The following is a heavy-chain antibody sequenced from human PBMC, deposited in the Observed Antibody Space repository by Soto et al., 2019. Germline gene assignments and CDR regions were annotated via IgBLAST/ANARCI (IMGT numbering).Heavy chain of an antibody. CDR3: ARDGDRCTSTRCSPWPDTHFDL. J-gene: IGHJ2*01. V-gene: IGHV1-18*01. CDR2: ISPYNGNT. Sequence: QVQLVQSGDEVKKPGASVKVSCKASGYTFTNYGISWVRQAPGQGLEWMGWISPYNGNTKYPQKLQGRVTMTTDTSTRTSYMELRRLRSDDTAVYCCARDGDRCTSTRCSPWPDTHFDLWGRGTLVTVSS. D-gene: IGHD2-2*01. CDR1: GYTFTNYG.